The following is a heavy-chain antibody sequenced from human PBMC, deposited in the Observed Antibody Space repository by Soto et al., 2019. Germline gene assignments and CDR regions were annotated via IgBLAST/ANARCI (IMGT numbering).Heavy chain of an antibody. Sequence: SVKVSCKASGGTFSSYAISWVRQAPGQGLEWMGGIIPIFGTANYAQKFQGRVTITADESTSTAYMELSSLRSEDTAVYYCARDLRITFGKYGMDIWGQGTTVTVSS. V-gene: IGHV1-69*13. CDR2: IIPIFGTA. CDR1: GGTFSSYA. J-gene: IGHJ6*02. CDR3: ARDLRITFGKYGMDI. D-gene: IGHD3-16*01.